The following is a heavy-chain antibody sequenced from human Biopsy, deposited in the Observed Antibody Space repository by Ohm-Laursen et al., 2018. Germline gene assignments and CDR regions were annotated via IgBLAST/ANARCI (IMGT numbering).Heavy chain of an antibody. J-gene: IGHJ6*02. CDR3: ARGSGYFKLDV. CDR1: GKTFSDYY. CDR2: INQSGRT. Sequence: PGTLSLTCEVYGKTFSDYYWSWIRQPPGKGLEWIGQINQSGRTNYNPSLKRRATLSVDSSNSQFSLRLTSVTAADTAIYYCARGSGYFKLDVWGQGTTVTVSS. D-gene: IGHD5-12*01. V-gene: IGHV4-34*01.